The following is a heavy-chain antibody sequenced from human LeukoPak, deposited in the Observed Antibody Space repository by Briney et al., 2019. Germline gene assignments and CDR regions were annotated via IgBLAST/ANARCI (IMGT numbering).Heavy chain of an antibody. Sequence: ASVKVSCKASGYTFTSYAMHWVRQAPGQRLEWMGWINAGNGNTKYLQKFQGRVTITRDTSASTAYMELSSLRSEDTAVYYCARVLTGQLVRWDYYYGMDVWGQGTTVTVSS. D-gene: IGHD6-13*01. CDR3: ARVLTGQLVRWDYYYGMDV. CDR2: INAGNGNT. J-gene: IGHJ6*02. V-gene: IGHV1-3*01. CDR1: GYTFTSYA.